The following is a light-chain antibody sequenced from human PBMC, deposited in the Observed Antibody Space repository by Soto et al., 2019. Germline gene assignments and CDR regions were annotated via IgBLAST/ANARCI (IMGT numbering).Light chain of an antibody. CDR1: QSVSSSY. CDR2: GAS. J-gene: IGKJ3*01. V-gene: IGKV3-20*01. Sequence: EIVLMQSPGTLSLSPGERATLSCRASQSVSSSYLAWYQQKPGQAPRLLIYGASSRATGIPDRFSGSGSGTDFTLTISRLEPEDFAVYYCQQYDSSSLFTFGPGTKVDIK. CDR3: QQYDSSSLFT.